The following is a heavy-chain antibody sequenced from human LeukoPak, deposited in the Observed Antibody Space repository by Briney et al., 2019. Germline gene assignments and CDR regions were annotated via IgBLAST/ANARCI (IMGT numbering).Heavy chain of an antibody. CDR1: GGSISNYY. J-gene: IGHJ6*02. CDR2: IYYSGST. CDR3: ARDRSPEHYYDSSHWDYYYYGMDV. V-gene: IGHV4-59*01. Sequence: SETLSLTCTVSGGSISNYYWSWIRQPPGKGLEWIGYIYYSGSTNYNPSLKSRVTISVDTSKNQFSLKLSSVTAADTAVYYCARDRSPEHYYDSSHWDYYYYGMDVWGQGTTVTVSS. D-gene: IGHD3-22*01.